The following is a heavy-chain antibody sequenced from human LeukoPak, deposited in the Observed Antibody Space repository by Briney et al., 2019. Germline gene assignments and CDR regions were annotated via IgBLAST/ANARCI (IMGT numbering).Heavy chain of an antibody. Sequence: ASVKVSCKASRGTFSSYAISWVRQAPGQGLEWMGGIIPIFGTANYAQKFQGRVTITADESTSTAYMELSSLRSEDTAVYYCARESRSSGYPFDYWGQGTLVTVSS. CDR3: ARESRSSGYPFDY. D-gene: IGHD3-22*01. CDR2: IIPIFGTA. V-gene: IGHV1-69*13. J-gene: IGHJ4*02. CDR1: RGTFSSYA.